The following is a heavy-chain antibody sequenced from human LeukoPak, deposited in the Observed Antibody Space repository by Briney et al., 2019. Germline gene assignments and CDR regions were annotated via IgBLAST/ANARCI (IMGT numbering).Heavy chain of an antibody. J-gene: IGHJ6*02. CDR2: IWYDGSNR. CDR3: ARDSPPYYDILTADYYYYGMDV. V-gene: IGHV3-33*01. Sequence: GRSLRLSCAASGFTFSSYGMHWVRQAPGKGLEWVAVIWYDGSNRYYADSVKGRFTISRDNSENTLYLQMNSLRAEDTAVYYCARDSPPYYDILTADYYYYGMDVWGQGTTVTVSS. CDR1: GFTFSSYG. D-gene: IGHD3-9*01.